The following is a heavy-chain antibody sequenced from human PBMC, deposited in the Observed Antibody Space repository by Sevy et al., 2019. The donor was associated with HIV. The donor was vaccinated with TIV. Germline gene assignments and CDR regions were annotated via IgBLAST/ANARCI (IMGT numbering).Heavy chain of an antibody. CDR2: IIPKEGVE. J-gene: IGHJ4*02. CDR1: GHTFSSLA. V-gene: IGHV1-69*04. D-gene: IGHD1-26*01. Sequence: ASVKVSCKASGHTFSSLAITWVRQALGQGFEWMGTIIPKEGVEELAQALQGRVTITADMSTTTPYLDLSRLRSEDTAVYFCATDGGSVEAEGHWGQGTLVTVSS. CDR3: ATDGGSVEAEGH.